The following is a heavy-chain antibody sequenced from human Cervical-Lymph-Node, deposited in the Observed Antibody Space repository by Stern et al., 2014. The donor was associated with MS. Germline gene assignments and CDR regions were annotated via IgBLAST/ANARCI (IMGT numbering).Heavy chain of an antibody. CDR2: IFPDDSDT. J-gene: IGHJ4*02. CDR3: ARPLGSGWTAGWYY. V-gene: IGHV5-51*03. CDR1: GYSFTTFW. D-gene: IGHD6-19*01. Sequence: VQLVQSGAEVKKPGESLKISCKGYGYSFTTFWIGWVRQMPGKGLEWMGIIFPDDSDTRYSPSFQGQVNISADKSTDTAYLQWSSLKASDTATYYCARPLGSGWTAGWYYWGQGTRVTVSS.